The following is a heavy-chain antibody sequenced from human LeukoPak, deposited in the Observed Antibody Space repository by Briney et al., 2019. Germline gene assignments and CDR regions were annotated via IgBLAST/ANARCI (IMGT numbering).Heavy chain of an antibody. Sequence: GGSLRLSCAASGFTFSSYGMHWVRQAPGKGLEWVAVISYDGSNKYYADSVKGRFTISRDNSKNTLYLQMNSLRAEDTAVYYCASGDQYYYGSGSYRGDYWGQGTLVTVSS. V-gene: IGHV3-30*03. CDR2: ISYDGSNK. J-gene: IGHJ4*02. CDR1: GFTFSSYG. D-gene: IGHD3-10*01. CDR3: ASGDQYYYGSGSYRGDY.